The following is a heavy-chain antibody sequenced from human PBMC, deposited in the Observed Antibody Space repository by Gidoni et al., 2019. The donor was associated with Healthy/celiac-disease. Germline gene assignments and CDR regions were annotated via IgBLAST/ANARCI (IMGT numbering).Heavy chain of an antibody. CDR2: IYYSGST. D-gene: IGHD3-9*01. Sequence: QLQLQESGPGLVKPSETLSLTCTVSGGSISSSSSYWGWIRQPPGKGLEWIGSIYYSGSTYYNPSLKSRVTISVDTSKNQFSLKLSSVTAADTAVYYCARHDRTGVDYDILTGYYHYNWFDPWGQGTLVTVSS. J-gene: IGHJ5*02. CDR1: GGSISSSSSY. CDR3: ARHDRTGVDYDILTGYYHYNWFDP. V-gene: IGHV4-39*01.